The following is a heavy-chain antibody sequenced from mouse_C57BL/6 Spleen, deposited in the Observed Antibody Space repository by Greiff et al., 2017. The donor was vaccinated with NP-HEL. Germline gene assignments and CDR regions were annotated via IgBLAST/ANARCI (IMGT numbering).Heavy chain of an antibody. D-gene: IGHD2-4*01. CDR1: GYTFTDYE. J-gene: IGHJ4*01. Sequence: QVQLQQSGAELVRPGASVTLSYKASGYTFTDYEMHWVKQTPVHGLEWIGAIDPETGCTAYNQKFKGKAILTADKSSSTAYMELRSLTSEDSAVYYCTRGGLRPHYYAMDYWGQGTSVTVSS. V-gene: IGHV1-15*01. CDR3: TRGGLRPHYYAMDY. CDR2: IDPETGCT.